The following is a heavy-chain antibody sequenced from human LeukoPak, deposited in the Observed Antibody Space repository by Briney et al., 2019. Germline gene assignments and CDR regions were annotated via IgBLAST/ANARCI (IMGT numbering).Heavy chain of an antibody. D-gene: IGHD2-15*01. CDR2: ISGNGDST. J-gene: IGHJ4*02. CDR1: GFSFSSYA. Sequence: GGSLRLSCAASGFSFSSYAMSWVRQAPGKGLEWVSVISGNGDSTYYSDSVKGRFTTSRDNSKSTLYLQMNSLRAEDTALYYCAKGRTGSCYSAVDYWGQGTLVTVSS. CDR3: AKGRTGSCYSAVDY. V-gene: IGHV3-23*01.